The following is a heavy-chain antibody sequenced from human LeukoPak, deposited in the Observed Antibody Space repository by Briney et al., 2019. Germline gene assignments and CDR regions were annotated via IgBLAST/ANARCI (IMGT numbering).Heavy chain of an antibody. CDR1: GFTVSSNY. J-gene: IGHJ4*02. CDR2: IYSGGST. V-gene: IGHV3-66*01. D-gene: IGHD3-22*01. CDR3: AKTPDIDMIEVGTSFDY. Sequence: GGSLRLSCAASGFTVSSNYMSWVRQAPGKGLEWVSVIYSGGSTNYADSVKGRFTISRDNSKNTLHLQMNNLRAEDTALYYCAKTPDIDMIEVGTSFDYWGQGTLISVST.